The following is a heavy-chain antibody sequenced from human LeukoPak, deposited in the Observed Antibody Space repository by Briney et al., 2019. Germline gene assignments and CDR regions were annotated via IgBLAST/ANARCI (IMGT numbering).Heavy chain of an antibody. Sequence: SETLSLTCTVSGGSISSYYWSWIRQPAGKGLEWIGRIYTSGSTNYNPSLKSRVTISVDRSKNQFSLKLSSVTAADTAVYYCARGGGRPTFWYFDLWGRGTLVTVSS. CDR3: ARGGGRPTFWYFDL. D-gene: IGHD3-10*01. CDR1: GGSISSYY. J-gene: IGHJ2*01. V-gene: IGHV4-4*07. CDR2: IYTSGST.